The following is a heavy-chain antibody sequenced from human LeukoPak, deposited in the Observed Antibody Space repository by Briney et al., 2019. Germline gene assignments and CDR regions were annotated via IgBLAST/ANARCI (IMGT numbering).Heavy chain of an antibody. CDR3: AQVAAAGTGAFDI. CDR1: GGTFSSYA. D-gene: IGHD6-13*01. J-gene: IGHJ3*02. V-gene: IGHV7-4-1*02. CDR2: INTNTGNP. Sequence: ASVKVSCKASGGTFSSYAISWVRQAPGQGLEWMGWINTNTGNPTYAQGFTGRFVFSLDTSVSTAYLQISSLKAEDTAVYYCAQVAAAGTGAFDIWGQGTMVTVSS.